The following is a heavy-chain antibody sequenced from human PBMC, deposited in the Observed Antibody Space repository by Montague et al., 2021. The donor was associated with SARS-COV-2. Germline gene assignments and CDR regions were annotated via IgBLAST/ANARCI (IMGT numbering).Heavy chain of an antibody. D-gene: IGHD2-8*02. CDR2: THYSGTT. Sequence: SETLSLTCTASSGSLSGSNWNWIRQRPGPGMGWIGFTHYSGTTKXXPSLKSRLNMSLDTSKNQFSLTLNCVTAAAAAIDYCARGTAYDHVYYWGQGAPVTVAS. CDR3: ARGTAYDHVYY. J-gene: IGHJ4*02. V-gene: IGHV4-59*12. CDR1: SGSLSGSN.